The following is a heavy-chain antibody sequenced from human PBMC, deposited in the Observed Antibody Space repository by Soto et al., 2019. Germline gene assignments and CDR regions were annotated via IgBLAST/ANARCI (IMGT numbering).Heavy chain of an antibody. J-gene: IGHJ4*02. CDR2: IYYSGST. CDR3: ARASSSSWDESDY. Sequence: TSETLSLTCTVSGGSISSGGYYWSWIRQHPGKGLEWIGYIYYSGSTYYNPSLKSRVTISVDTSKNQFSLKLSSVTAADTAVYYCARASSSSWDESDYWGQGTLVTVSS. V-gene: IGHV4-31*03. CDR1: GGSISSGGYY. D-gene: IGHD6-13*01.